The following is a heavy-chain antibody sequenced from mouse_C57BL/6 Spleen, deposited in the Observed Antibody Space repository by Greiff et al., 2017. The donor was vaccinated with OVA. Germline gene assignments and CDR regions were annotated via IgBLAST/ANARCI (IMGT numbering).Heavy chain of an antibody. V-gene: IGHV1-15*01. Sequence: QVQLQQSGAELVRPGASVTLSCKASGYTFTDYEMHWVKQTPVHGLEWIGAIDPETGGTAYNQKFKGKAILTADKSSSTAYMELRSLTSEDSAVYYCTRDGGYPPTMAMDYWGQGTSVTVSS. D-gene: IGHD2-10*01. CDR2: IDPETGGT. CDR3: TRDGGYPPTMAMDY. J-gene: IGHJ4*01. CDR1: GYTFTDYE.